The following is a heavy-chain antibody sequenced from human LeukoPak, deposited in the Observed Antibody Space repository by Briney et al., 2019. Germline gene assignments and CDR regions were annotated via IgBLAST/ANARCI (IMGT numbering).Heavy chain of an antibody. J-gene: IGHJ4*02. CDR1: GFTFSSYA. Sequence: GGSLRLSCAASGFTFSSYAMSWVRQAPRKGLEWVSTISGSGYSTYYADSVKGRFTISRDNSKNTLYLQMNSLRAEDTAVYYCARENGGYDYSLDYWGQGTLVTVSS. D-gene: IGHD5-12*01. CDR3: ARENGGYDYSLDY. CDR2: ISGSGYST. V-gene: IGHV3-23*01.